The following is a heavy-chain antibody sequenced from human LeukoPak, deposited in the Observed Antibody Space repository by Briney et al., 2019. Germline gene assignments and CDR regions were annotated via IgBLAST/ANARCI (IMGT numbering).Heavy chain of an antibody. CDR2: IYYSGST. D-gene: IGHD4-23*01. V-gene: IGHV4-59*12. J-gene: IGHJ2*01. Sequence: SETLSLTCTVSGGSISSYYWTWIRQPPGAGLEWIGYIYYSGSTNYNPSLKSRVTISVDTSKNQFSLKLSSVTAADTAVYYCARDSGLRWSEWYFDLWGRGTLVTVSS. CDR1: GGSISSYY. CDR3: ARDSGLRWSEWYFDL.